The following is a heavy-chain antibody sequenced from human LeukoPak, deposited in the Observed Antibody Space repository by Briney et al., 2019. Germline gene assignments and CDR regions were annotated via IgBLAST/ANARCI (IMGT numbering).Heavy chain of an antibody. J-gene: IGHJ4*02. CDR1: GGSISSYY. CDR2: ISTSGNT. V-gene: IGHV4-4*07. CDR3: ARGEGNYFDY. Sequence: SETLSLTCTVSGGSISSYYWTWIRQPAGKGLEWIGRISTSGNTNYTPSLKSRVTMSVDTSRNQFSLKLTSVTAADAAVSYCARGEGNYFDYWGQGAPVTVSS.